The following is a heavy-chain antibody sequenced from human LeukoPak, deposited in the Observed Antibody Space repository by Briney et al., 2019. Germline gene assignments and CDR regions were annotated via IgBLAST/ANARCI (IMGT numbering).Heavy chain of an antibody. V-gene: IGHV4-34*01. J-gene: IGHJ4*02. CDR1: GVSFSGYY. CDR3: ARGWRITMVRGVIPNRYFDY. CDR2: INHSGST. Sequence: SETLSLTCAVYGVSFSGYYWSWIRQPPGKGLEWIGEINHSGSTNYNPSLKSRVTISVDTSKNQFSLKLSSVTAADTAVYYCARGWRITMVRGVIPNRYFDYWGQGTLVTVSS. D-gene: IGHD3-10*01.